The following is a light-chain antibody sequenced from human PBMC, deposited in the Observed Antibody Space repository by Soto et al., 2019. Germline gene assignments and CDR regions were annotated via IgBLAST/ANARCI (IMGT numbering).Light chain of an antibody. CDR2: EGI. Sequence: QSVLTRPASVSGSPGQSITISCSGTSSNIVXXNVVSCYQQHPGKAPKVIVYEGIKRTSGVSDRSYGSTSGSTESLTISGLQAEDEAEYYCCSYVGATTHVVRSGSKVTGL. J-gene: IGLJ1*01. V-gene: IGLV2-23*01. CDR3: CSYVGATTHV. CDR1: SSNIVXXNV.